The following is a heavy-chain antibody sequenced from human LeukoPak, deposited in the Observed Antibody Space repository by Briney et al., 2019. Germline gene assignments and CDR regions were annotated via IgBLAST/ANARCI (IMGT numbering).Heavy chain of an antibody. J-gene: IGHJ6*03. V-gene: IGHV3-21*01. Sequence: GGSLRLSCAASGFTFSSYSMNWVRQAPGKGLEWVSSISNSSSYIYYADSVKGRFTISRDNAKNSLYLQMNSLRAEDTAVYYCARGDCSSTSCGAGYYYYMDVWGKGTTVTISS. CDR1: GFTFSSYS. CDR2: ISNSSSYI. D-gene: IGHD2-2*01. CDR3: ARGDCSSTSCGAGYYYYMDV.